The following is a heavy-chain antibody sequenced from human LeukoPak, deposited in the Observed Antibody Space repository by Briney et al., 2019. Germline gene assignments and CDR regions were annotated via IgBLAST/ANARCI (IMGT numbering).Heavy chain of an antibody. CDR3: AKDAGELLYSFDY. CDR1: GFNFSDHY. J-gene: IGHJ4*02. V-gene: IGHV3-11*01. CDR2: ISSSGGTN. D-gene: IGHD3-10*01. Sequence: SGGSLRLSCAASGFNFSDHYMSWIRQAPGKGLEWVSYISSSGGTNYYADSVKGRFTISRDNAKNSLYLQMNSLRAEDTALYYCAKDAGELLYSFDYWGQGTLVTVSS.